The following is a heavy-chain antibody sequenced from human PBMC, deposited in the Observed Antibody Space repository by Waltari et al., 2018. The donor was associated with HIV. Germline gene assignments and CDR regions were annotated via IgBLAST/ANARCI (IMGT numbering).Heavy chain of an antibody. Sequence: EVPLLESGGGLVQPGRSLRVSCAASGFTFSTYAMSWVRQPTGKGLEWVSSISGSGGSTYYAKSVKGRFTISRDNSKNTVHLQMNRLRVEDTALYYCVNIEEGGTPHIWGQGTMVTVFS. CDR1: GFTFSTYA. CDR2: ISGSGGST. D-gene: IGHD1-26*01. J-gene: IGHJ3*02. V-gene: IGHV3-23*01. CDR3: VNIEEGGTPHI.